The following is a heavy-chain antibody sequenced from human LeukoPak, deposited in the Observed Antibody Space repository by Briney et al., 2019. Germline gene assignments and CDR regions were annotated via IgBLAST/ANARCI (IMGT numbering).Heavy chain of an antibody. Sequence: SETLSLTCTVSGGSISSSSYYWGWIRQPPGKGLEWIGSIYYSGSTYYNPSLKSRVTISVDTSKNQFSLKLSSVTAADTAVYYCARHRWELDDNWFDPWGQGTLVTVSS. CDR2: IYYSGST. CDR3: ARHRWELDDNWFDP. J-gene: IGHJ5*02. D-gene: IGHD1-26*01. CDR1: GGSISSSSYY. V-gene: IGHV4-39*01.